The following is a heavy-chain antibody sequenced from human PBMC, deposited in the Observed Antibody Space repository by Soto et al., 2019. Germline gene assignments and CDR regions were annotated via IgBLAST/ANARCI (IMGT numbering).Heavy chain of an antibody. V-gene: IGHV6-1*01. Sequence: SQTLSLTCAISGDSVSSSSAAWNWIRQSPSRGLEWLGRTYYRSKWYNDYAVSVKSRITINPDTSKNQFSLQLNSVTPEDTAVYYCARDIVVVPAAIPHDAFDIWGQGTMVTVSS. CDR3: ARDIVVVPAAIPHDAFDI. D-gene: IGHD2-2*02. CDR1: GDSVSSSSAA. J-gene: IGHJ3*02. CDR2: TYYRSKWYN.